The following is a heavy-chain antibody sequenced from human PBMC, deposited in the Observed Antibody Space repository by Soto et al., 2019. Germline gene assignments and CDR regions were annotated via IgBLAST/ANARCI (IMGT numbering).Heavy chain of an antibody. CDR1: GGSISSGDYY. V-gene: IGHV4-30-4*01. Sequence: SETLSLTCTVSGGSISSGDYYWSWIRQPPGKGLEWIGYIYYSGSTYYNPSLKSRVTISVDTSKNQFSLKLSSVTAADTAVYYCARAPGGIRIVLKGSALGGKGTLVPVS. J-gene: IGHJ4*02. CDR3: ARAPGGIRIVLKGSAL. D-gene: IGHD3-9*01. CDR2: IYYSGST.